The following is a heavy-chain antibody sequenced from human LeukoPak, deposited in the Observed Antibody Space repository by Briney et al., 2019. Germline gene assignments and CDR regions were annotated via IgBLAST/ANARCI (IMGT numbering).Heavy chain of an antibody. Sequence: GASVKVSCKASGYTFTSYGISWVRQAPGQGLEWMGWISAYNGNTNYAQKLQGRVTMTTDTYTSTAYMELRSVRSDDTAVYYCARVAPVTASLDYWGQGTLVTVSS. V-gene: IGHV1-18*01. CDR2: ISAYNGNT. CDR1: GYTFTSYG. D-gene: IGHD4-11*01. CDR3: ARVAPVTASLDY. J-gene: IGHJ4*02.